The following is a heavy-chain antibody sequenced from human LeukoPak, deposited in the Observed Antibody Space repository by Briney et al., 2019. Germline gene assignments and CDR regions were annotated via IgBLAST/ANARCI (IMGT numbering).Heavy chain of an antibody. CDR3: AKDLIGIGFDP. CDR1: GFTFSSYG. V-gene: IGHV3-30*18. Sequence: AGGSLRLSCAASGFTFSSYGMHWVRQAPGKGLEWVAVISYDGSNKYYADSVKGRFTISRDNPKNTLYLQMNSLRAEDTAVYYCAKDLIGIGFDPWGQGTLVTVSS. J-gene: IGHJ5*02. D-gene: IGHD3-16*02. CDR2: ISYDGSNK.